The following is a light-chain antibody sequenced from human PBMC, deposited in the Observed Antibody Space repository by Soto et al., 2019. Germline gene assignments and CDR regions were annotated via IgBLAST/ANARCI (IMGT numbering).Light chain of an antibody. V-gene: IGKV3-11*01. CDR3: QHRGKWPRT. Sequence: EIVLTQSPATLSLSPGERATLSCRASQSVSNYLAWYHQKPGPAPRLLIYGASNRATGIPARFSGSGSGTDVTRTISSLEPEDFAVYYCQHRGKWPRTFGQGTTLEIK. CDR1: QSVSNY. J-gene: IGKJ2*01. CDR2: GAS.